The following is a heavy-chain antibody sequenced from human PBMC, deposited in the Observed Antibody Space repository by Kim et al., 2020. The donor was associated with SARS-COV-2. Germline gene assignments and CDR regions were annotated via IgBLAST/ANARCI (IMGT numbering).Heavy chain of an antibody. CDR1: GGSISSGGYY. CDR2: IYYSGST. D-gene: IGHD6-13*01. CDR3: ARDHTIDLAAANYYYGMDV. Sequence: SETLSLTCTVSGGSISSGGYYWSWIRQHPGKGLEWIGYIYYSGSTYYNPSLKSRVTISVDTSKNQFSLKLSSVTAADTAVYYCARDHTIDLAAANYYYGMDVWGQGTTVTVSS. J-gene: IGHJ6*02. V-gene: IGHV4-31*03.